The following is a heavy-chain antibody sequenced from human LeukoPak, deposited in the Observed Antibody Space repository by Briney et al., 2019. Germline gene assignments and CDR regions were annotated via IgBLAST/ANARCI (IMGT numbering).Heavy chain of an antibody. V-gene: IGHV1-2*02. D-gene: IGHD4-23*01. CDR3: ARVGKGYSQYYFDY. CDR2: ISPDSGVT. J-gene: IGHJ4*02. CDR1: GYTFIDYY. Sequence: GASVKVSCKASGYTFIDYYIHWVRQAPGQGLECMGWISPDSGVTNYAQKFQGRVTMTRDTSISTAYMELSRLTSDDTAVYYCARVGKGYSQYYFDYWGQGTLVTVSS.